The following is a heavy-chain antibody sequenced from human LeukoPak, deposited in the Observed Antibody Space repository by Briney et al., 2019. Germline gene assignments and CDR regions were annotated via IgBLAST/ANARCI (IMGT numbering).Heavy chain of an antibody. Sequence: ASVKVSCKASGYTFTTHDINWVRQATGQGLEWLGWMSPNSGDTGYAQKFQGRVTMTSDSSISTAYMELSSLRSEDTAIYYCVRSPPNWGFDYWGQGTLVTVSS. CDR3: VRSPPNWGFDY. D-gene: IGHD7-27*01. CDR2: MSPNSGDT. CDR1: GYTFTTHD. V-gene: IGHV1-8*01. J-gene: IGHJ4*02.